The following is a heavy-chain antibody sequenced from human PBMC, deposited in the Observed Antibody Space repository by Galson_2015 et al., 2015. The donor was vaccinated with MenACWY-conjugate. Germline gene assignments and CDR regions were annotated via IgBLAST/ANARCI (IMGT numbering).Heavy chain of an antibody. CDR3: ARAGQLGSWYFDL. Sequence: CAISGDSVSSNTAAWNWIRQSPSRGLEWLGRTYYRSKWYNDYAESVQSRININADTSRNQFSLHLYSLTPEDTAVYYCARAGQLGSWYFDLWGRGTLVTVSS. D-gene: IGHD1-1*01. CDR1: GDSVSSNTAA. CDR2: TYYRSKWYN. V-gene: IGHV6-1*01. J-gene: IGHJ2*01.